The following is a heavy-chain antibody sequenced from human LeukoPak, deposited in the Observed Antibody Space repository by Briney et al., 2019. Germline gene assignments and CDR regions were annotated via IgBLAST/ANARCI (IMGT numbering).Heavy chain of an antibody. CDR3: ARGTSYSGATFLY. CDR1: GGSISSFY. V-gene: IGHV4-59*01. Sequence: SETLSLTCTVSGGSISSFYRNWIRQPPGKGLEWIGYIYHSESTNYNPSLKGRVTISADTSKNQFSLKRSSVTAADTAVYYCARGTSYSGATFLYWGQGTLVTVSS. D-gene: IGHD1-26*01. CDR2: IYHSEST. J-gene: IGHJ4*02.